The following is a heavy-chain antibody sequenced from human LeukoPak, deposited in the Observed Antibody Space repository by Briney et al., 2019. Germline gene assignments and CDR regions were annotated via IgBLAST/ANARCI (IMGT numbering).Heavy chain of an antibody. V-gene: IGHV4-34*01. D-gene: IGHD5-24*01. J-gene: IGHJ3*02. CDR1: GGSFSGYY. CDR3: ARVGGMTTINNAAFDI. Sequence: SETLSLTCAVYGGSFSGYYWSWIRQPPGKGLEWIGEINHSGSTKYNPSLKSRVTISVDTSKNHFSLKLSSVTAADTAIYYCARVGGMTTINNAAFDIWGQGTMVTVSS. CDR2: INHSGST.